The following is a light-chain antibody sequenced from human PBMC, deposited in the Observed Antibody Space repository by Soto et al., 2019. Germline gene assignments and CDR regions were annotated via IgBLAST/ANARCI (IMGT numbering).Light chain of an antibody. V-gene: IGKV3-15*01. CDR3: QQYDNWPPWT. Sequence: EIVMTQSPATLSVSPGERATLSCRASQSVGSNLAWYQQKPGQAPRLLIFGASTRATGIPARFSGSGSGTEFTLTISSLQSEDFAVYYCQQYDNWPPWTFGQGTTVEIK. J-gene: IGKJ1*01. CDR2: GAS. CDR1: QSVGSN.